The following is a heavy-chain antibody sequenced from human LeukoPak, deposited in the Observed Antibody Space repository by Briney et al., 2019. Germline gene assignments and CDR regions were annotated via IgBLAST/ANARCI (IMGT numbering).Heavy chain of an antibody. CDR3: ALGRWNENWFDP. CDR2: IYTSGST. J-gene: IGHJ5*02. Sequence: PSQTLSLTCTVSGGSISSGSYYWSWIRQPAGKGLEWIGRIYTSGSTNYSPSLKSRVTISVDTSKNQFSLKLSSVTAADTAVYYCALGRWNENWFDPWGQGTLVTVSS. V-gene: IGHV4-61*02. D-gene: IGHD1-1*01. CDR1: GGSISSGSYY.